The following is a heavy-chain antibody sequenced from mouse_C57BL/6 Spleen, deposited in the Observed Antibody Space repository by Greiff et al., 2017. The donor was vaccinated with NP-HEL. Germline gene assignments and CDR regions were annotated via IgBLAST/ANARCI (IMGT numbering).Heavy chain of an antibody. V-gene: IGHV1-82*01. CDR3: ARGARTVALDY. CDR2: IYPGDGDT. CDR1: GYAFSSSW. D-gene: IGHD1-1*01. J-gene: IGHJ2*01. Sequence: VQLQQSGPELVKPGASVKISCKASGYAFSSSWMNWVKQRPGKGLEWIGRIYPGDGDTNYNGKFKGKATLTADKSSSTAYMQLSSLTSEDSAVYFCARGARTVALDYWGQGTTLTVSS.